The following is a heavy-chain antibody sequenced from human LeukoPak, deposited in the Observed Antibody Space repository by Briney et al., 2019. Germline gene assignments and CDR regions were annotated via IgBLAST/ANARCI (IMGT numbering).Heavy chain of an antibody. CDR1: GFTFSNAW. CDR2: IQSNTDGGIA. CDR3: AREGWGLLAPSDWYFDH. V-gene: IGHV3-15*01. Sequence: PGGSLRLSCTVSGFTFSNAWMTWVRQSPGKGLEPVGRIQSNTDGGIADYAAPVKGRFTISRDKSKNSLDLQMNSLRVDDTAVYYCAREGWGLLAPSDWYFDHWGQGTLVTVSS. J-gene: IGHJ4*02. D-gene: IGHD1-26*01.